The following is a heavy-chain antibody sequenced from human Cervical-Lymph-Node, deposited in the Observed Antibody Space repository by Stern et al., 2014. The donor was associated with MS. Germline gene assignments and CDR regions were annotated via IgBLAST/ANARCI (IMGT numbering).Heavy chain of an antibody. V-gene: IGHV1-2*06. CDR3: ARGYSSGYDPQYFDH. J-gene: IGHJ4*02. CDR1: GYTFIGSW. D-gene: IGHD5-18*01. CDR2: ISPYNGDT. Sequence: VQLEESGAEVKQPGASVKVSCKASGYTFIGSWIHWVRQVPGQGLEWMGRISPYNGDTYYARKFQGRVTMTTDTSINTAYMELSGLTSDDTAVYYYARGYSSGYDPQYFDHWGQGTLVTVSS.